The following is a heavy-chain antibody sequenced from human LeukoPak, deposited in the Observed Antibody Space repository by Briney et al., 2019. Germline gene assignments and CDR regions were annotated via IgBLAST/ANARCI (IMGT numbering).Heavy chain of an antibody. CDR3: AKSGYNRFDY. CDR2: ISSGSSYI. V-gene: IGHV3-21*04. D-gene: IGHD5-24*01. CDR1: GFTFSRYS. Sequence: NPGGSLRLSCAASGFTFSRYSMNWVRQAPGKGLEWVSSISSGSSYIYYADSVKGRFTISRDNSKNTLYLQMISLRAEDTAVYYCAKSGYNRFDYWGQGTLVTVSS. J-gene: IGHJ4*02.